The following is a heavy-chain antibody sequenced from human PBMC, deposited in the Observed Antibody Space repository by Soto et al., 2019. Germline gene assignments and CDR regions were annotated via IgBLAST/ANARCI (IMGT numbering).Heavy chain of an antibody. J-gene: IGHJ6*02. V-gene: IGHV3-11*01. Sequence: PGGSLRLSCAASGFTFSDYYMSWIRQAPGKGLEWVSYISSSGSTIYYADSVKGRFTISRDNAKNSLYLQMNSLRAEDTAVYYCARNWEYSSSWYGMDVWGQGTTVTVSS. D-gene: IGHD6-13*01. CDR1: GFTFSDYY. CDR3: ARNWEYSSSWYGMDV. CDR2: ISSSGSTI.